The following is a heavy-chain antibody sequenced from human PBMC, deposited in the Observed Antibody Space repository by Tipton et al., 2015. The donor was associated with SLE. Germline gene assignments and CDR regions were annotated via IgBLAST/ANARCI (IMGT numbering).Heavy chain of an antibody. Sequence: GSLRLSCVASGFTFSSYAMSWVRQAPGKGLEWVSAISGSGGSTYNADSVKGRVTLSRDNSKNTLYLQMNSLRAEDTAVYYCAKAFDDYGDFIFDYWGQGTLVTVSS. D-gene: IGHD4-17*01. CDR2: ISGSGGST. J-gene: IGHJ4*02. CDR1: GFTFSSYA. V-gene: IGHV3-23*01. CDR3: AKAFDDYGDFIFDY.